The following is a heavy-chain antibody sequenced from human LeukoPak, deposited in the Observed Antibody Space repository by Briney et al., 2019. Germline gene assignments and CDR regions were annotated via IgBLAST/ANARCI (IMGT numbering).Heavy chain of an antibody. CDR3: ARMNYVSSGWGAPFDY. CDR2: ISYDGSNK. Sequence: GGSLRLSCAASGFTFSSYGMHWVRQAPGKGLEWVAVISYDGSNKYYADSVKGRFTISRDNAKNSLYLQMNSLRAEDTAVYYCARMNYVSSGWGAPFDYWGQGTLVTVSS. D-gene: IGHD1-7*01. V-gene: IGHV3-33*05. J-gene: IGHJ4*02. CDR1: GFTFSSYG.